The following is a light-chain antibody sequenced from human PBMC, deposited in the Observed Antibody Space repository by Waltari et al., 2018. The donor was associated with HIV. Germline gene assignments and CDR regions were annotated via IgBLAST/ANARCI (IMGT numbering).Light chain of an antibody. CDR2: AAS. CDR1: QSVSSN. J-gene: IGKJ3*01. V-gene: IGKV3-15*01. Sequence: EIVMTQSPATLSASPGERAFLSCRASQSVSSNLAWYQQTPGQAPRLLIYAASTRATGIPPRFRGSGSGTEFTLTISGLQSEDFAFYYCQQYNSWPPRFTFGPGTKVDFK. CDR3: QQYNSWPPRFT.